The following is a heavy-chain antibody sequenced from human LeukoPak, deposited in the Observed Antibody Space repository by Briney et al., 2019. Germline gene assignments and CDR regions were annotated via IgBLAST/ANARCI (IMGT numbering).Heavy chain of an antibody. V-gene: IGHV3-7*01. J-gene: IGHJ4*02. Sequence: GGSLRLSCAASGFSFINYWMAWVRQAPGKGLEWVAHLDQDGSEQEFVDSVKGRFTISRDNARKSLYLQMNSLRAEDTAVYYCARWRGAQSEFDNWGQGTLVTVAS. CDR2: LDQDGSEQ. CDR3: ARWRGAQSEFDN. CDR1: GFSFINYW. D-gene: IGHD3-3*01.